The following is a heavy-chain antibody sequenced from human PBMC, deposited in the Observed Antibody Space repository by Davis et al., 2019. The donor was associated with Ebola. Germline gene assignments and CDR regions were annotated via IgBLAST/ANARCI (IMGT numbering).Heavy chain of an antibody. V-gene: IGHV3-9*01. CDR3: ARRSSPDY. Sequence: SLKISCAASGFTFDDYAMHWVRQAPGKGLEWVSGISWNSGSIGYADSVKGRFTISRDNAKNSLYLQMNSLRAEDTAVYYCARRSSPDYWGQGTLVTVSS. CDR1: GFTFDDYA. CDR2: ISWNSGSI. J-gene: IGHJ4*02. D-gene: IGHD2-2*01.